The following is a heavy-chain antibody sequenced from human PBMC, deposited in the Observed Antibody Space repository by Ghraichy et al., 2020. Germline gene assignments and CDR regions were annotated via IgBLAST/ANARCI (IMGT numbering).Heavy chain of an antibody. Sequence: SETLSLTCTVSGGSISSSSYYWGWIRQPPGKGLEWIGSIYYSGSTYYNPSLKSRVTISVDTSKNQFSLKLSSVTAADTAVYYCARHKSTHWFDPWGQGTLVTVSS. J-gene: IGHJ5*02. CDR1: GGSISSSSYY. CDR2: IYYSGST. D-gene: IGHD2/OR15-2a*01. CDR3: ARHKSTHWFDP. V-gene: IGHV4-39*01.